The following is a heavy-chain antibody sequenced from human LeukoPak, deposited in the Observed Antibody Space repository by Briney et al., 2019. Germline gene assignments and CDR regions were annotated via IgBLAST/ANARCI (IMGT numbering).Heavy chain of an antibody. D-gene: IGHD3-22*01. CDR2: IYYSGST. J-gene: IGHJ6*02. V-gene: IGHV4-59*01. CDR3: ARGYDSSGYTPWYYYGMDV. CDR1: GGSISSYY. Sequence: SETLSLTCTVSGGSISSYYWSWIRQPPGKGLEWIGYIYYSGSTNYNPSLKSRVTISVDTSKIQFSLKLSSVTAADTAVYYCARGYDSSGYTPWYYYGMDVWGQGTTVTVSS.